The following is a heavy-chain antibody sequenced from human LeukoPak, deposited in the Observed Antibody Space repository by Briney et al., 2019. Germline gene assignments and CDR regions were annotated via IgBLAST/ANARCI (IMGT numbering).Heavy chain of an antibody. D-gene: IGHD7-27*01. CDR2: IYSGGTI. Sequence: AGSLTLSSAASGFTVSSNHMSWVRQAPGKGLEWVSVIYSGGTIYYADSVKGRFTISRDNSKNTVYLEMNSLRAEDTAVYYCARDGENHYYDYWGKGTLVPVST. CDR1: GFTVSSNH. J-gene: IGHJ4*02. V-gene: IGHV3-66*01. CDR3: ARDGENHYYDY.